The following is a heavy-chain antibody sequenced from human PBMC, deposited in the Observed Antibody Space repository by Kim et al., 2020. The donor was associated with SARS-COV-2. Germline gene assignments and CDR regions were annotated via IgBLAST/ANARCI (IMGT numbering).Heavy chain of an antibody. J-gene: IGHJ4*02. CDR2: ISYDGSNK. Sequence: GGSLRLSCAASGFTFSSYGMHWVRQAPGKGLEWVAVISYDGSNKYYAVSVKGRFTISRDNSKNTLYLQMNSLRAEDTAVYYCAKDHNKRLLWFGELSYWGQGTLVTVSS. CDR3: AKDHNKRLLWFGELSY. CDR1: GFTFSSYG. D-gene: IGHD3-10*01. V-gene: IGHV3-30*18.